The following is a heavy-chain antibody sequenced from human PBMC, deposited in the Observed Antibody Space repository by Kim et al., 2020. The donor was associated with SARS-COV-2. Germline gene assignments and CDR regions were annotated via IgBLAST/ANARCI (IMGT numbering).Heavy chain of an antibody. CDR2: ISYDGNNK. CDR3: ARDRGYGSGTSDNWFDP. Sequence: GGSLRLSCAASGFTFSNYAMHWIRQAPGKGLDWVAVISYDGNNKFYANSVKGRFTMSRDNSKNTLYLQLDILRVEDTALYYCARDRGYGSGTSDNWFDPWGQGTLVTVSS. V-gene: IGHV3-30-3*01. CDR1: GFTFSNYA. D-gene: IGHD3-10*01. J-gene: IGHJ5*02.